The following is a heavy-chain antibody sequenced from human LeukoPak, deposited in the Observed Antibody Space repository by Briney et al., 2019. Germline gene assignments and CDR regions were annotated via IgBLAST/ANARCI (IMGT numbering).Heavy chain of an antibody. CDR2: LYDTGST. Sequence: SETLSLTCTVSGGSISSDYCSWLRQPAGKGLGWIGRLYDTGSTNYNPSLKSRVTISVDTSKNQFSLKLTSVTAADTAVYYCATHYQLLSFDSWGQGILVTVSS. J-gene: IGHJ4*02. CDR3: ATHYQLLSFDS. D-gene: IGHD2-2*01. V-gene: IGHV4-4*07. CDR1: GGSISSDY.